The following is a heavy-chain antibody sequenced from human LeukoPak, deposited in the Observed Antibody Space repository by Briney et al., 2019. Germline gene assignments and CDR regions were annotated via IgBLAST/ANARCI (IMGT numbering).Heavy chain of an antibody. D-gene: IGHD3-10*01. V-gene: IGHV3-48*03. CDR2: ISSSGSTI. Sequence: PGGSLRLSCAASGFTFSSYEMNWVRQAPGKGLEWVSYISSSGSTIYYADSVKGRFTISRDNAKNSLYLRMNSLRAEDTAVYYCARDRDRGVPFDYWGQGTLVTVSS. CDR3: ARDRDRGVPFDY. J-gene: IGHJ4*02. CDR1: GFTFSSYE.